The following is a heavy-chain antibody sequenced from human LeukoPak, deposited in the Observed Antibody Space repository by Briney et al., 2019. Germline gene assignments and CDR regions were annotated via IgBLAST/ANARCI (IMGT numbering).Heavy chain of an antibody. CDR1: GYTLTELS. V-gene: IGHV1-24*01. J-gene: IGHJ4*02. CDR2: FDPEDGET. Sequence: ASVKVSCKGSGYTLTELSIHWVRQAPGNGLEWMGGFDPEDGETIYAQKFQGRVSMTEDTSTDTAYMELSSLRSEDTAVYYCLGDATGYWGQGTLVTVSS. CDR3: LGDATGY. D-gene: IGHD2-15*01.